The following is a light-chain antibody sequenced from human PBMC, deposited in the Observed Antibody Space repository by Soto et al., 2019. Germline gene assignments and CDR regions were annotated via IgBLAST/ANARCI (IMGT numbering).Light chain of an antibody. Sequence: DIQMTQSPSTLSASVGDRVTITCRASQTISSWLAWYQQKPGKAPNLLIYDAASLESGVPSRFSGSGYGTEFTLTISGLQPDDFATYYCQQYDIYSTFGRGTKVDIK. J-gene: IGKJ1*01. V-gene: IGKV1-5*01. CDR2: DAA. CDR3: QQYDIYST. CDR1: QTISSW.